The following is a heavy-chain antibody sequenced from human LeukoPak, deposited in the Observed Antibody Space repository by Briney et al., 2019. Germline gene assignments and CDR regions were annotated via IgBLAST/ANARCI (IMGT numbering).Heavy chain of an antibody. V-gene: IGHV1-24*01. CDR1: GYTLTELS. J-gene: IGHJ4*02. D-gene: IGHD6-13*01. CDR2: FDPEDGET. Sequence: ASVKVSCKVSGYTLTELSMHWVRQAPGKGLEWMGGFDPEDGETIYAQKFQGRVTMTEDTSTDTAYMELSSLRSEDTAVYYCATGMAEHSSSWFDYDYWGQGTLVTVSS. CDR3: ATGMAEHSSSWFDYDY.